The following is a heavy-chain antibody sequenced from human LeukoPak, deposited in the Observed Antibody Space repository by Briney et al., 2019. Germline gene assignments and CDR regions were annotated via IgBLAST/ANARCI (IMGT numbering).Heavy chain of an antibody. CDR3: ARDIVVVVAASGELGY. CDR2: ISAYNGNT. Sequence: ASVKVSCKASGYTFTSYGISWVRQAPGQGLEWMGWISAYNGNTNYAQKLQGRVTMTTDTSTSTAYMELRSLRSDDTAVYYCARDIVVVVAASGELGYWGQGTLVTVSS. CDR1: GYTFTSYG. D-gene: IGHD2-15*01. V-gene: IGHV1-18*01. J-gene: IGHJ4*02.